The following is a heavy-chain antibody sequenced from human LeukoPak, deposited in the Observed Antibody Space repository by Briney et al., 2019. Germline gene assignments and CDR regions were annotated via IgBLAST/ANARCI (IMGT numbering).Heavy chain of an antibody. Sequence: GGSLRLSCAASGFTFNSFGMQWVRQAPGKGLEWVAVISYDGSNKYFADSVKGRFTISRDNSKNTLYLQMNSLRAEDTAVYYCEKDYDRSGWAAFDIWGQGTMVTVSS. CDR1: GFTFNSFG. J-gene: IGHJ3*02. V-gene: IGHV3-30*18. CDR2: ISYDGSNK. CDR3: EKDYDRSGWAAFDI. D-gene: IGHD3-22*01.